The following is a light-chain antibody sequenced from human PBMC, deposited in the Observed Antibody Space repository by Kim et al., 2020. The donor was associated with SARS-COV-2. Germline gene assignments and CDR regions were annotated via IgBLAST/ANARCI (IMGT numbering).Light chain of an antibody. CDR3: QQYDSSPIT. Sequence: YPGAGDTLSCRASQSISNNHFAWYQQKTGQAPRLLIYGASNRATGIPDRFSGSGSGTEFTLTINRLEAEDFAVYFCQQYDSSPITFGQGTRLEIK. V-gene: IGKV3-20*01. J-gene: IGKJ5*01. CDR1: QSISNNH. CDR2: GAS.